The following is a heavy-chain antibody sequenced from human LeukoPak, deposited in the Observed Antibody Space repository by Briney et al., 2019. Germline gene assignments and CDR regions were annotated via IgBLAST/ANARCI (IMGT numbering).Heavy chain of an antibody. D-gene: IGHD2-21*01. CDR1: GGSISTYY. CDR2: LYTSGST. J-gene: IGHJ3*02. V-gene: IGHV4-4*07. Sequence: SETLSLTCTVSGGSISTYYWSWIRQPAGKGLEWIGRLYTSGSTKYNPSLRSRVTMSADTSKNQFSLKLSSVTAADTAMYYCARDRVVIDQDVFDIWGQGTMVTVSS. CDR3: ARDRVVIDQDVFDI.